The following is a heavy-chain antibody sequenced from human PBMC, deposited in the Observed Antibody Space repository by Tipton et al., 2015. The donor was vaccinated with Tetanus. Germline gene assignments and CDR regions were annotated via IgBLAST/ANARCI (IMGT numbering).Heavy chain of an antibody. CDR2: ISYDGSNK. J-gene: IGHJ4*02. Sequence: LSLTCAASGFTFSSYGMHWVRQAPGKGLEWVAVISYDGSNKYYADSVKGRFTISRDNSKNTLYLQMNSLRAEDTAVYYCAKDWGGRQWLVPDYWGQGTLVTVSS. V-gene: IGHV3-30*18. D-gene: IGHD6-19*01. CDR1: GFTFSSYG. CDR3: AKDWGGRQWLVPDY.